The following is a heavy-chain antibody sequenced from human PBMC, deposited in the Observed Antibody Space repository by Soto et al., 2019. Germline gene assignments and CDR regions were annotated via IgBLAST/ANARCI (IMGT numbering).Heavy chain of an antibody. Sequence: QLQLQESGSGLVKPSQTLSLTCAVSGGSISSGGYSWGWIRQPPGKGLEGIGYIYHSGSTYYNPSLKSRVTISIDRSKNQFSLKLSSVTAADTAVYYCAAGGGLPRYYWGQGTLVTVSS. V-gene: IGHV4-30-2*01. CDR2: IYHSGST. CDR3: AAGGGLPRYY. CDR1: GGSISSGGYS. J-gene: IGHJ4*02. D-gene: IGHD5-12*01.